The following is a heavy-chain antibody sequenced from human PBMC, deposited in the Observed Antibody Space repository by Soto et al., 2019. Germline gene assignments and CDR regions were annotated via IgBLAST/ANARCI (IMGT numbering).Heavy chain of an antibody. V-gene: IGHV1-8*01. D-gene: IGHD2-2*01. CDR3: AMSGADCGSTSCPITPFDY. Sequence: ASVKVCCEASGDAFASCDSKWVRQANGQGLEWMGWMNPNSGNTGYAQRFQGRVTMTRNTSISTAYMELSSLRAEDTAVYYCAMSGADCGSTSCPITPFDYWGQGTLVTVSS. CDR1: GDAFASCD. J-gene: IGHJ4*02. CDR2: MNPNSGNT.